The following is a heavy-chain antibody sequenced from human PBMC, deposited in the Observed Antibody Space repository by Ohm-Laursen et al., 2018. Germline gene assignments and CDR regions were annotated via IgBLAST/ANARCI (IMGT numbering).Heavy chain of an antibody. CDR1: GFTFSSYE. D-gene: IGHD6-19*01. CDR2: ISSSGSTI. J-gene: IGHJ4*02. V-gene: IGHV3-48*03. Sequence: SLRLSCTAPGFTFSSYEMNWVRQAPGKGLEWASYISSSGSTIHYADSVKGRFTISRDNAKNSLYLQMDSLRAEDTAVYYCATEPVEWRGYSSGWFYFDYWGQGTLVTVSA. CDR3: ATEPVEWRGYSSGWFYFDY.